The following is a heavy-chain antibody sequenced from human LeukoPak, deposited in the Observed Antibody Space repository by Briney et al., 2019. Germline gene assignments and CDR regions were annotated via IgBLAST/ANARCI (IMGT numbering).Heavy chain of an antibody. CDR2: IKGDGFT. CDR1: GFTLSTYA. J-gene: IGHJ4*02. D-gene: IGHD6-13*01. V-gene: IGHV3-23*01. CDR3: VKAWDSGSSIYDY. Sequence: GGSLRLSCAASGFTLSTYAMSWVRQAPGKGLEWVSTIKGDGFTYDSDSAKGRFTISRDDSKNTLNLQMDSLRAEDTAVYHCVKAWDSGSSIYDYWGQGTLVTVSS.